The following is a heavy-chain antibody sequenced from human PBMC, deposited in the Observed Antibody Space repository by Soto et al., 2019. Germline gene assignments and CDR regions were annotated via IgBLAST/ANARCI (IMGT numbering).Heavy chain of an antibody. CDR1: GGSISRGGYY. CDR3: ARTVMRLGVSHFDS. J-gene: IGHJ4*02. CDR2: VYHTGCR. D-gene: IGHD3-16*01. V-gene: IGHV4-31*03. Sequence: QVRLEESGPGLVKPSETLSLTCSVSGGSISRGGYYWTWIRQHPGKGLEWIGYVYHTGCRFYDPSLKSRVAMSVDQSKNQFSLNLTSVTAADTAVYYCARTVMRLGVSHFDSWGQGTLVTVSS.